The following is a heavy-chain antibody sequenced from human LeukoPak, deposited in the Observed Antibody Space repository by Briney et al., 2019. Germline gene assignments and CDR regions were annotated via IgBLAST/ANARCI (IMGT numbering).Heavy chain of an antibody. Sequence: GGSLRLSCAASGFTVSSNYMSWVRQAPGKGLEWVSVIYSGGSTYYADSVKGRFTISRDNSKNTLYLQMNSLRAEDTAVYYCARDLRSYSSSPYWYFDLWGRGTLVTVSS. CDR2: IYSGGST. CDR3: ARDLRSYSSSPYWYFDL. D-gene: IGHD6-6*01. CDR1: GFTVSSNY. V-gene: IGHV3-53*01. J-gene: IGHJ2*01.